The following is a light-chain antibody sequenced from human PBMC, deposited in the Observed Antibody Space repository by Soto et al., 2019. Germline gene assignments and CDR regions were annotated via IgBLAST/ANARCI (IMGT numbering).Light chain of an antibody. J-gene: IGKJ1*01. V-gene: IGKV3-20*01. CDR2: AAS. CDR1: QSVSNNY. Sequence: EIVLTQSPATLSLSPGERANLSCRASQSVSNNYLAWYQQKPGQAPRLLIYAASNRATGIPDRFSGSGSGTDFTLTISRLEPEDFAVYYCQQYGGSPRTFGQGTKVDIK. CDR3: QQYGGSPRT.